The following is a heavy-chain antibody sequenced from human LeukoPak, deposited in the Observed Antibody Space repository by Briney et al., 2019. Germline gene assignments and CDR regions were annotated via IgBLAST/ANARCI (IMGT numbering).Heavy chain of an antibody. V-gene: IGHV1-2*06. CDR3: ARDPAIFGVVSWYYFDY. J-gene: IGHJ4*02. D-gene: IGHD3-3*01. CDR1: GYTFTGYY. Sequence: GSVKVSCKGSGYTFTGYYMHWVRQAPGQGVEWMGRINPNSGGTNYAQKFQGRVTMTTDTSISTAYMELSRLRSDDTAVYYCARDPAIFGVVSWYYFDYWGQGTLVTVSS. CDR2: INPNSGGT.